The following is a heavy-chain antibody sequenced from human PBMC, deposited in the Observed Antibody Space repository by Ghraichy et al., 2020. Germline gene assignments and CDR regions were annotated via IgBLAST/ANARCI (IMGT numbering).Heavy chain of an antibody. CDR2: IKQDGSQR. CDR1: GFTFSRYW. J-gene: IGHJ4*02. CDR3: AREAYGDYFDY. Sequence: GGSLRLSCAASGFTFSRYWMSWVRQAPGKGLEWVANIKQDGSQRYYVGSVKGRFTISRDNAKNSLYLQMDSLRAEDTAVYYCAREAYGDYFDYWGQGTLVTVSS. V-gene: IGHV3-7*01. D-gene: IGHD4-17*01.